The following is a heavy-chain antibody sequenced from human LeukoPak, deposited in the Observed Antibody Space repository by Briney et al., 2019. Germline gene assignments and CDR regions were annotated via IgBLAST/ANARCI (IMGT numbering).Heavy chain of an antibody. CDR2: INTDGSAT. D-gene: IGHD3-10*01. V-gene: IGHV3-74*03. J-gene: IGHJ5*02. CDR3: ARAQYGWFDP. Sequence: PGGSLRLSCAVSDFLFSSYWMHWVRQAPGKGLVWVSRINTDGSATTYADSVKGRFTIPRDNAKNTLYLQMKSLRAEDTAVYYCARAQYGWFDPWGQGTLVTVSS. CDR1: DFLFSSYW.